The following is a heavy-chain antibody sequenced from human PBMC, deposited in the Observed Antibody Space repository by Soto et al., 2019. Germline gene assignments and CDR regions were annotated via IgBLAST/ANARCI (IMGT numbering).Heavy chain of an antibody. CDR1: GGSISRCDYY. D-gene: IGHD3-22*01. J-gene: IGHJ6*02. Sequence: SETLSLTCTVSGGSISRCDYYWSWIRQPPGKGLEWIGYIYYSGSTYYNPSLKSRVTISVDTSKNQFSLKLSSVTAADTAVYYCARIHSSGYYYWGSLGMDVWGQGTTVTVSS. CDR3: ARIHSSGYYYWGSLGMDV. V-gene: IGHV4-30-4*01. CDR2: IYYSGST.